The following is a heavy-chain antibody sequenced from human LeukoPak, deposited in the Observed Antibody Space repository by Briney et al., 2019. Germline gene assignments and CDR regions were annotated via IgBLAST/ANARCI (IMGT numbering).Heavy chain of an antibody. Sequence: PGASLRLSCAASGFIFSNYAMYWVRQALGKGLEWVSAISGRSDNTYYADSVKGRFTLSRDSSKNTLYLQMNSLRADDTAVYYCAKWGDYDVLTGYYVSDFWGQGTLVTVSS. J-gene: IGHJ4*02. CDR3: AKWGDYDVLTGYYVSDF. CDR1: GFIFSNYA. CDR2: ISGRSDNT. D-gene: IGHD3-9*01. V-gene: IGHV3-23*01.